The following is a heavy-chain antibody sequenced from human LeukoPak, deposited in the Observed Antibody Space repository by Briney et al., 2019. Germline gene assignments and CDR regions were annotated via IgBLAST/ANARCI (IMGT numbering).Heavy chain of an antibody. Sequence: ASVKVSCKASGYTFTGYYMHWVRQAPGQGLEWMEWINPNSGGTNYAQKFQGRATMTRDTSISTAYMELSRLRSDDTAVYYCARDISSGWYPGGYWGQGTLVTVSS. CDR1: GYTFTGYY. V-gene: IGHV1-2*02. CDR2: INPNSGGT. CDR3: ARDISSGWYPGGY. D-gene: IGHD6-19*01. J-gene: IGHJ4*02.